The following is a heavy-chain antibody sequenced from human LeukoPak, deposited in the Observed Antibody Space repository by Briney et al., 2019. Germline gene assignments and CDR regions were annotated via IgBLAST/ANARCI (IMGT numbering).Heavy chain of an antibody. V-gene: IGHV3-20*04. CDR1: GFTFDDYG. Sequence: GGSLRLSCAPSGFTFDDYGMSWVRQAPGKGLEWVSGRNGGSTGYADSVKGRFTISRDNAKNSLYLQMNSLRAEDTALYYCARVQGYCSSTSCYFDYWGQGTLVTVSS. D-gene: IGHD2-2*01. J-gene: IGHJ4*02. CDR3: ARVQGYCSSTSCYFDY. CDR2: RNGGST.